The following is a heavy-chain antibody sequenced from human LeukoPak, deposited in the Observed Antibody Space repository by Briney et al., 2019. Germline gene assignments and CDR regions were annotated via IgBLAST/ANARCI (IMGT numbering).Heavy chain of an antibody. D-gene: IGHD2-15*01. CDR2: IRSKANSYAT. J-gene: IGHJ4*02. CDR1: EFTFSGSA. CDR3: ARDAPDKQPVVVAAIGLGY. Sequence: GGSLRLSCAASEFTFSGSAIHWVRQASGKGLEWVGRIRSKANSYATTYAASVKGRFTISRDDSKNTAYLQMNSLRDEDTAVYYCARDAPDKQPVVVAAIGLGYWSQGTLVTVSS. V-gene: IGHV3-73*01.